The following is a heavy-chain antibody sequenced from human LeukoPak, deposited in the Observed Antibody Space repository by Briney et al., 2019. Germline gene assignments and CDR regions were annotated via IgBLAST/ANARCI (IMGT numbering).Heavy chain of an antibody. J-gene: IGHJ3*02. V-gene: IGHV4-34*01. CDR1: GGSFSGYY. CDR2: INHSGST. CDR3: ARGRSSSWSRRDAFDI. D-gene: IGHD6-13*01. Sequence: PSETLSLTCAVYGGSFSGYYWSWIRQPPGKGLEWMGEINHSGSTNYNPSLKSRVTISVDTSKNQFSLKLSSVTAADTAVYYCARGRSSSWSRRDAFDIWGQGTMVTVSS.